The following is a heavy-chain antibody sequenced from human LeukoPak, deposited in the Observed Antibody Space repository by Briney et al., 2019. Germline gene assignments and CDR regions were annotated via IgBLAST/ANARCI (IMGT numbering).Heavy chain of an antibody. Sequence: GGSLRISCAASGFTFSSYWMSWVRQAPGQGLEWVANIKQDGSEKYYVDSVKGRFTISRDNAKNSLFLQMNSLGAEDTAVYYCAGPRGGRSGCSNFDYWGQGTLVTVS. D-gene: IGHD6-19*01. CDR1: GFTFSSYW. V-gene: IGHV3-7*01. J-gene: IGHJ4*02. CDR2: IKQDGSEK. CDR3: AGPRGGRSGCSNFDY.